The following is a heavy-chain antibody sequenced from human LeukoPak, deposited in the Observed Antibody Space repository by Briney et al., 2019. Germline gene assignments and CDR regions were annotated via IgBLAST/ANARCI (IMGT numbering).Heavy chain of an antibody. CDR3: RADYRFGEQADPRPYYFDY. Sequence: SETLSLTCAVSGASISSRNWWSWVRQPPGKGLEWIGEIYHSGSTNYNPSLKSRVTISVDTSKNQFSLKLSSVTAADTAVYYCRADYRFGEQADPRPYYFDYWGQGTLVTVSS. J-gene: IGHJ4*02. CDR1: GASISSRNW. D-gene: IGHD3-16*01. CDR2: IYHSGST. V-gene: IGHV4-4*02.